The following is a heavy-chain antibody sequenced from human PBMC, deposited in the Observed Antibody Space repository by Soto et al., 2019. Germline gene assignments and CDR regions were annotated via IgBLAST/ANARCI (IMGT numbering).Heavy chain of an antibody. D-gene: IGHD6-13*01. J-gene: IGHJ4*02. CDR2: INPSGGST. Sequence: ASVKVSCKASGYTFTSYYMHWVRQAPGQGLEWMGIINPSGGSTSYAQKFQGRVTMTRDTSTSTVYMELSSLRSEDTAVYYCARETGRIIAAAGNFDYWGQGTLVTVSS. V-gene: IGHV1-46*01. CDR3: ARETGRIIAAAGNFDY. CDR1: GYTFTSYY.